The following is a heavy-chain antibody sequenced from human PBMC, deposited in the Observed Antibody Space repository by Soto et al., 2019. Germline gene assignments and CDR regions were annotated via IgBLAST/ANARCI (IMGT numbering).Heavy chain of an antibody. CDR3: ASAGAARQYYYDSSGYYPKD. Sequence: QGQLQESGPGLGKPSQTLSLTCTVSGGSISSGDYYWSWIRQPPGKGLEWIGYIYYSGSTSYNPSLKSRVTISVDTSKDKFSLKLSSVTAADTAVYYCASAGAARQYYYDSSGYYPKDWGQGTLVTVSS. CDR1: GGSISSGDYY. V-gene: IGHV4-30-4*01. J-gene: IGHJ4*02. D-gene: IGHD3-22*01. CDR2: IYYSGST.